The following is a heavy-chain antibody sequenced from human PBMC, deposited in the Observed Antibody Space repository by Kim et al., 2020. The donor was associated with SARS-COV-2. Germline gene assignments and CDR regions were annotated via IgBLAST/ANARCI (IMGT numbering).Heavy chain of an antibody. V-gene: IGHV3-9*01. D-gene: IGHD1-26*01. CDR2: K. Sequence: KDYADSVKGRFTISRANAKNSLYRQMDSLRPEGTALYYCAKDSSGSIDYWGQGALVTVSS. CDR3: AKDSSGSIDY. J-gene: IGHJ4*02.